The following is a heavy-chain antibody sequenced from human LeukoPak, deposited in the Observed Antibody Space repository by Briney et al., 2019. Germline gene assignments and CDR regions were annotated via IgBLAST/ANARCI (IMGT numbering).Heavy chain of an antibody. Sequence: GGSLPLSCPGSGCTFSSYAMSWLGPAPGKGLEWVSAISGSGGSTYYADSAKGRFTISRDNSKNTLYLQMNSLRAEDTAVYYCAKDNSIFLWSGELIDYWGQGSLVTVSS. CDR2: ISGSGGST. CDR3: AKDNSIFLWSGELIDY. V-gene: IGHV3-23*01. D-gene: IGHD3-10*01. J-gene: IGHJ4*02. CDR1: GCTFSSYA.